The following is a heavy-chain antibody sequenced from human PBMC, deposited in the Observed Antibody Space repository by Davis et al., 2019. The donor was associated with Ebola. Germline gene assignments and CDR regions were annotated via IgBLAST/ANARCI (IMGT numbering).Heavy chain of an antibody. D-gene: IGHD5/OR15-5a*01. CDR2: INYRGRT. CDR1: GGSFNDYY. CDR3: VRRIVESSVHGEDNWFDP. Sequence: PSETLSLTCALYGGSFNDYYWSWIRHSPEKGLEWFGEINYRGRTTYNPLLESRVTISIDTSKNQFSLKLRSVTAADTAVYYCVRRIVESSVHGEDNWFDPWGQGTLVTVSS. J-gene: IGHJ5*02. V-gene: IGHV4-34*01.